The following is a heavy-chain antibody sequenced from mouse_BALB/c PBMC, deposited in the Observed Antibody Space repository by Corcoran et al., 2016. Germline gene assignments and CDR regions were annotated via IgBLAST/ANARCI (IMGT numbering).Heavy chain of an antibody. Sequence: EVQLQQSGAELVKPGASVKLSCTASGFNLKDTYMHWVKQRPEQGLEWIGRIDPANGNTKYDPKFQGKATITADTSSNIASLQRSSLPSEDTAVYYCANWDWYFDVCGAGTTVTVA. V-gene: IGHV14-3*02. D-gene: IGHD4-1*01. CDR3: ANWDWYFDV. CDR2: IDPANGNT. J-gene: IGHJ1*01. CDR1: GFNLKDTY.